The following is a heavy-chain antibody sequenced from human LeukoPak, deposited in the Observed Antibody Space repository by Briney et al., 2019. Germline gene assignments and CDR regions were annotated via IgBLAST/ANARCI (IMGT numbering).Heavy chain of an antibody. CDR2: IDTDGSTT. Sequence: EGSLRLSCGASGFTFSDHWMHWVRQAPGKGLVWVSGIDTDGSTTRYADSVKGRFTISRDNAKNTLYLQMNTLRAEDTAVYYCARDRPHNWFDPWGQGTLVTVSS. CDR1: GFTFSDHW. CDR3: ARDRPHNWFDP. J-gene: IGHJ5*02. V-gene: IGHV3-74*01.